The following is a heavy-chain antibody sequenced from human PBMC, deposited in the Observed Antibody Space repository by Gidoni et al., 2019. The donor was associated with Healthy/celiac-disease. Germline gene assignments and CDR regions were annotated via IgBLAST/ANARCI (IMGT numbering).Heavy chain of an antibody. CDR2: IKQDGSEK. J-gene: IGHJ4*02. CDR1: GFTFSSYW. CDR3: ARGGIAVAADY. Sequence: EVQLVEYGGGLVQPGGSLRLSCAASGFTFSSYWMSWVRQAPGKGLEWVANIKQDGSEKFYVDSVKGRLTISRDNAKNSLYLQMNSLRAEDTAVYYCARGGIAVAADYWGQGTLVTVSS. D-gene: IGHD6-19*01. V-gene: IGHV3-7*03.